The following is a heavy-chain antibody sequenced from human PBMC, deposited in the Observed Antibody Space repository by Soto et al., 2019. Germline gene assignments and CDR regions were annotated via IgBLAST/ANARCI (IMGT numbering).Heavy chain of an antibody. CDR1: GYTFTSYY. V-gene: IGHV1-46*01. CDR3: ARGAAIAAAGVTEWFDP. CDR2: INPSGGST. J-gene: IGHJ5*02. D-gene: IGHD6-13*01. Sequence: ASVRVSCKXSGYTFTSYYMHWVRQAPGQGLEWMGIINPSGGSTSYAQKFQGRVTMTRDTSTSTVYMELSSLRSEDTAVYYCARGAAIAAAGVTEWFDPWGQGTLVTVSS.